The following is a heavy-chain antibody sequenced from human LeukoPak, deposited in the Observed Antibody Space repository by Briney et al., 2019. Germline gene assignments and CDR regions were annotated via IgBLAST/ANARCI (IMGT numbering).Heavy chain of an antibody. CDR2: ISAYNGNT. CDR3: ARPHLGSPTSAYFDL. CDR1: GYTFTSYG. J-gene: IGHJ2*01. D-gene: IGHD6-6*01. V-gene: IGHV1-18*01. Sequence: ASVKVSCKASGYTFTSYGISWVRQAPGQGLEWMGWISAYNGNTNYAQKLQGRVTMTTDTSTRTAYMELRSLRSDDTAVYYCARPHLGSPTSAYFDLWGRGTLVTVSS.